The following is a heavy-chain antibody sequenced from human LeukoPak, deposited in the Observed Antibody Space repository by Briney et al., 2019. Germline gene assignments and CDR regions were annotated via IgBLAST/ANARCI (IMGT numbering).Heavy chain of an antibody. J-gene: IGHJ6*02. D-gene: IGHD3-16*01. CDR1: GDSVSSTIVA. Sequence: SQTLSLTCAISGDSVSSTIVAWNWARQSPSRGLEWLGRTYYTYTSKWDTDYAVSMKSRISVSPDISKNQFSLQLNSVTPEDTAVYYCTRGRRFYYGMDVWGQGTTVTVSS. V-gene: IGHV6-1*01. CDR2: TYYTYTSKWDT. CDR3: TRGRRFYYGMDV.